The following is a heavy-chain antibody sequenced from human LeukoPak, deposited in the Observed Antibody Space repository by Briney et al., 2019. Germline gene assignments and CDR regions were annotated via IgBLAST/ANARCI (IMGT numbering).Heavy chain of an antibody. CDR3: ARGLLDYGMDV. J-gene: IGHJ6*02. CDR1: GGSISSYY. CDR2: IYYSGST. Sequence: SETLSLTCTVSGGSISSYYWSWIRQPPGKGLEWIGYIYYSGSTNYNPSLKSRVTISVDTSKNQFSLKLSSVTAADTAVYYCARGLLDYGMDVWGQGTTVTVSS. V-gene: IGHV4-59*01.